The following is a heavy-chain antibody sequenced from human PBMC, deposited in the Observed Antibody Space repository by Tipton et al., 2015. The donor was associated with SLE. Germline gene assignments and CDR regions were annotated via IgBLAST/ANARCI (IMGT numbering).Heavy chain of an antibody. CDR3: ARVDYGDRDAFDI. CDR2: ISGSGGST. Sequence: SLRLSCAASGFTFSSYSMNWVRQAPGKGLEWVSAISGSGGSTYYADSVKGRFTISRDNSKNTLYLQMSSLRAEDTALYYCARVDYGDRDAFDIWGQGTMVTVSS. CDR1: GFTFSSYS. D-gene: IGHD4-17*01. J-gene: IGHJ3*02. V-gene: IGHV3-23*01.